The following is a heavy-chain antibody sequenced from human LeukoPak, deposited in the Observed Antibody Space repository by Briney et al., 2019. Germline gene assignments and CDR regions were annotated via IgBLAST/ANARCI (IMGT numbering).Heavy chain of an antibody. Sequence: RASVKVSCKASGYTFTSYGISWVRQAPGQGLEWMGWISAYNGNTNYAQKLQGRVTMTTDTSTSTAYMELRGLRSDDTTVYYCARDGYSSSWFWFDPWGQGTLVTVSS. D-gene: IGHD6-13*01. CDR2: ISAYNGNT. J-gene: IGHJ5*02. CDR1: GYTFTSYG. CDR3: ARDGYSSSWFWFDP. V-gene: IGHV1-18*01.